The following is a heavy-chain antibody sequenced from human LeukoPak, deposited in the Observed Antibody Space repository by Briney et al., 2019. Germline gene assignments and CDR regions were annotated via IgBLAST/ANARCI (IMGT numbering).Heavy chain of an antibody. CDR1: GFSFNNYA. CDR3: VSPNNSWPEHFDY. J-gene: IGHJ4*02. D-gene: IGHD6-13*01. V-gene: IGHV3-30*04. CDR2: ISFDGSKK. Sequence: PGGSLRLSCAASGFSFNNYALHWVRQAPGKGLEWVAVISFDGSKKFYADSVKGRFTISRDNSKNTLYLQMNSLGGDDTAVYYCVSPNNSWPEHFDYWGQGSPVTVSS.